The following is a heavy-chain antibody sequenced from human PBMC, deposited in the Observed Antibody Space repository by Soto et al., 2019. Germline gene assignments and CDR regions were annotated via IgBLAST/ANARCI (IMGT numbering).Heavy chain of an antibody. CDR1: GFTFSSYS. CDR2: ISSSSSTI. V-gene: IGHV3-48*02. CDR3: AREGLYYDSSGYYSRDNWFDP. Sequence: GGSLRLSCAASGFTFSSYSMNWVRQAPGKGLEWVSYISSSSSTIYYADSVKGRFTISRDNAKNSLYLQMNSLRDEDTAVYYCAREGLYYDSSGYYSRDNWFDPWGQGTLVTVSS. D-gene: IGHD3-22*01. J-gene: IGHJ5*02.